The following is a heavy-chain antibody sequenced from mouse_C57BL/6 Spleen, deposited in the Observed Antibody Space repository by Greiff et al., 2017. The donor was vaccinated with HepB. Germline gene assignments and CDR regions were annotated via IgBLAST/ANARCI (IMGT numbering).Heavy chain of an antibody. CDR1: GYTFTSYW. V-gene: IGHV1-64*01. CDR2: IHPNSGST. D-gene: IGHD1-1*01. Sequence: QVQLQQPGAELVKPGASVKLSCKASGYTFTSYWMHWVKQRPGQGLEWIGMIHPNSGSTNYNEKFKSKATLTVDKSSSTAYMQLSSLTSEDSAVYYCARNPSYYGSSYGAMDYWGQGTSVTVSS. J-gene: IGHJ4*01. CDR3: ARNPSYYGSSYGAMDY.